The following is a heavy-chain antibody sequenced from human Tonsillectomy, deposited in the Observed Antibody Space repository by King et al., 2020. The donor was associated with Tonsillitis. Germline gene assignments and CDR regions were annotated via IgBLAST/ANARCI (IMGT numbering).Heavy chain of an antibody. Sequence: VQLVESGGGVVQPGRSLRLSCAASGFTFSSYAMHWVRQAPGRGLEWGAVISYDGSNKYYADSVKGRFTIPMDNSTNTLSLQMNSLGAEDTAVYFCARSGGYEGWSFDYWGQGTLVTVSS. D-gene: IGHD5-12*01. J-gene: IGHJ4*02. CDR2: ISYDGSNK. CDR1: GFTFSSYA. V-gene: IGHV3-30*01. CDR3: ARSGGYEGWSFDY.